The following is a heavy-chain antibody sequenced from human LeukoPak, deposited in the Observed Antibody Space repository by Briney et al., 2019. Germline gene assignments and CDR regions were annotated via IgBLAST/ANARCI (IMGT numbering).Heavy chain of an antibody. CDR3: AKDRGLCSSTSCLYYYYGMDV. V-gene: IGHV3-23*01. CDR1: GFTFSSYA. D-gene: IGHD2-2*01. J-gene: IGHJ6*02. CDR2: ISGSGGST. Sequence: GGSLRLSCAASGFTFSSYAMSWVRQAPGKGLEWVSAISGSGGSTYYADSVKGRFTISRDNSKNTLYLQMNSLRAEDTAVYYCAKDRGLCSSTSCLYYYYGMDVWGQGTTVTVSS.